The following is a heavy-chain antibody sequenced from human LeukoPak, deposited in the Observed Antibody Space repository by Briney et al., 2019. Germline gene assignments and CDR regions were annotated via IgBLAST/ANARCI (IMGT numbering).Heavy chain of an antibody. Sequence: SETLSLTCAVCGGSFSGYYWSWIRQPPGKGLEWIGEINHSGSTNYNPSLKSRVTISVDTSKNQFSLKLSSVTAADTAVYYCATYYYDSSGYYYVPSFDYWGQGTLVTVSS. V-gene: IGHV4-34*01. CDR1: GGSFSGYY. CDR3: ATYYYDSSGYYYVPSFDY. CDR2: INHSGST. J-gene: IGHJ4*02. D-gene: IGHD3-22*01.